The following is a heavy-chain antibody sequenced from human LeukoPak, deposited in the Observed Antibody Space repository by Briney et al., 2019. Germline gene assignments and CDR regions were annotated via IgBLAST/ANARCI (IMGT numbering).Heavy chain of an antibody. J-gene: IGHJ4*02. D-gene: IGHD6-25*01. V-gene: IGHV3-23*01. CDR3: AKFRGSEKTAIDC. CDR2: ISGGGGRT. CDR1: GFTFSSYA. Sequence: GESLRLSCAASGFTFSSYAMSWVRRAPGKGLEGVPTISGGGGRTWYADSVKGRFTISRDNSKNTVDVQLNSLRAEDTAVYYCAKFRGSEKTAIDCWGQGTLVTVSS.